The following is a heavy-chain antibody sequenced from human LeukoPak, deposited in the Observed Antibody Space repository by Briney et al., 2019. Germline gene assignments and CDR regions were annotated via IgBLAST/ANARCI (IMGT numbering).Heavy chain of an antibody. Sequence: SETLSLTCTVSGGSISSYYWSWIRQPPGKGLEWIGEINHSGSTNYNPSLKSRVTISVDTSKNQFSLKLSSVTAADTAVYYCARGRRGSYRGYFDYWGQGTLVTVSS. CDR1: GGSISSYY. CDR2: INHSGST. CDR3: ARGRRGSYRGYFDY. J-gene: IGHJ4*02. V-gene: IGHV4-34*01. D-gene: IGHD1-26*01.